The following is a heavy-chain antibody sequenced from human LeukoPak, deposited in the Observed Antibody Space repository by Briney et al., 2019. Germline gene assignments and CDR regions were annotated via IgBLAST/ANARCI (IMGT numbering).Heavy chain of an antibody. J-gene: IGHJ6*02. D-gene: IGHD3-10*01. V-gene: IGHV1-46*01. Sequence: ASVKVSCKASGYTFTSYYMHWVRQAPGQGLEWMGIINPSGGSTSYAQKFRGRVTMTRDTSTSTVYMELSSLRSEDTAVYYCARDSGSFHYDMDVWGQGTTVIVSS. CDR3: ARDSGSFHYDMDV. CDR1: GYTFTSYY. CDR2: INPSGGST.